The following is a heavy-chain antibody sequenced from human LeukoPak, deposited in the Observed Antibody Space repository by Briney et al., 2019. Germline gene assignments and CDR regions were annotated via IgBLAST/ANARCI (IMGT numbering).Heavy chain of an antibody. CDR3: ARDDYSDLYYFDY. D-gene: IGHD4-11*01. J-gene: IGHJ4*02. Sequence: PSETLSLTCAVYGGSFSGYYWSWIRQPPGKGLEWIGEINHSGSTNYNPSLKSRVTISVDTSKNQFSLKLSSVTAADTAVYYCARDDYSDLYYFDYWGQGTLVTVSS. CDR1: GGSFSGYY. CDR2: INHSGST. V-gene: IGHV4-34*01.